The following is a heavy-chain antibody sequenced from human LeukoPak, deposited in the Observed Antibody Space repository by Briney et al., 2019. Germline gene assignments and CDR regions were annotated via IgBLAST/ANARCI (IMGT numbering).Heavy chain of an antibody. CDR2: IYHSGST. V-gene: IGHV4-30-2*01. CDR1: GGSISSGGYY. CDR3: ASNFGVVKNYYMDV. D-gene: IGHD3-3*01. J-gene: IGHJ6*03. Sequence: SETLSLTCTVSGGSISSGGYYWSWIRQPPGKGLEWIGYIYHSGSTYYNPSLKSRVTISVDRSKNQFSLKLSSVTAADTAVYYCASNFGVVKNYYMDVWGKGTTVTVSS.